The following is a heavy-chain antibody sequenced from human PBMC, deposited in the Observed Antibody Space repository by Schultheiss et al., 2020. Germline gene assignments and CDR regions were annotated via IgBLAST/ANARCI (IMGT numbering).Heavy chain of an antibody. V-gene: IGHV3-30*02. D-gene: IGHD1-26*01. CDR3: AKDWDRVDY. J-gene: IGHJ4*02. CDR1: GFTFSSYG. CDR2: IWYDGSNK. Sequence: GESLKISCAASGFTFSSYGMHWVRQAPGKGLEWVAVIWYDGSNKYYADSVKGRFTISRDNSKNTLYLQMNSLRAEDTAMYYCAKDWDRVDYWGQGTLVTVSS.